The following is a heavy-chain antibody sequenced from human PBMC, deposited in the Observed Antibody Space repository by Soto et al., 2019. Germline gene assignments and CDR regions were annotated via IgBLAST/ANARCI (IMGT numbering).Heavy chain of an antibody. J-gene: IGHJ4*02. CDR2: IYYSGST. V-gene: IGHV4-31*03. Sequence: PSETLSLTCTVSGGSISSGGYYWSWIRQHPGKGLEWIGYIYYSGSTYYNPSLKSRVTISVDTSKNQFSLKLSSVTAADTAVYYCARVGDYYTDGYYFDYWGQGTLVTVSS. CDR3: ARVGDYYTDGYYFDY. CDR1: GGSISSGGYY. D-gene: IGHD4-17*01.